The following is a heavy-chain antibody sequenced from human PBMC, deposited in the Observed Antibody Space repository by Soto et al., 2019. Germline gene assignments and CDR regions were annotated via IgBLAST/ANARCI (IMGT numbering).Heavy chain of an antibody. CDR1: GGSISSGGYY. J-gene: IGHJ6*04. V-gene: IGHV4-31*03. CDR2: IYYSGST. D-gene: IGHD5-12*01. Sequence: PSETLSLTCTVSGGSISSGGYYWSWIRQHPGKGLEWIGYIYYSGSTYYNPSLKSRVTISVDTSKNQFSLKLSSVTAADTAVYYCARDGHSGYDLETDVWGKGTTVTVSS. CDR3: ARDGHSGYDLETDV.